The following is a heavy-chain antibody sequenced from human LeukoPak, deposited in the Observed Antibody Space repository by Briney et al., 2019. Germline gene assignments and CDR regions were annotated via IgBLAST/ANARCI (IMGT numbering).Heavy chain of an antibody. J-gene: IGHJ3*02. CDR3: ARDSESEKYSGYRAFDI. Sequence: GGSLRLSCAASGFPFNTYVMSWVRQAPGKGLEWVSYISSSSSTIYYADSVKGRFTISRDNAKNSLYLRMNSLRAEDTAVYYCARDSESEKYSGYRAFDIWGQGTMVTVSS. CDR1: GFPFNTYV. CDR2: ISSSSSTI. D-gene: IGHD3-22*01. V-gene: IGHV3-48*01.